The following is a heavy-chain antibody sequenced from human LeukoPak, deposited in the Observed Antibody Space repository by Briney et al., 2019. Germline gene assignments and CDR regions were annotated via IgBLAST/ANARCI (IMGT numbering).Heavy chain of an antibody. Sequence: PGGSLRLSCAASGFTFSSYGMHWVRQAPGKGLEWVAVISYDGSNKYYGDSVKGRFTISRDNSKDTLYLQMNSLRDEDTAVYYCAKAAGRKDYYYGMDVWGQGTTVTVSS. CDR3: AKAAGRKDYYYGMDV. V-gene: IGHV3-30*18. CDR1: GFTFSSYG. J-gene: IGHJ6*02. CDR2: ISYDGSNK.